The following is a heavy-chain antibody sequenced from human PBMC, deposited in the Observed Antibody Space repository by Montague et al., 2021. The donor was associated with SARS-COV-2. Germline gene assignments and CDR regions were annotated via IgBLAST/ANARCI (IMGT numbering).Heavy chain of an antibody. J-gene: IGHJ4*02. V-gene: IGHV4-4*02. CDR2: FHHSGST. CDR3: ARGGYGGWTGYYFDY. D-gene: IGHD4/OR15-4a*01. Sequence: SETLSLTCAVSGGSISSSNWWSWVRQPPGKGLVWMGEFHHSGSTNYNPSPKSRVTMSVDRSTIHFSLRLGSVTAADTAMYYCARGGYGGWTGYYFDYWGQGTLVTVSS. CDR1: GGSISSSNW.